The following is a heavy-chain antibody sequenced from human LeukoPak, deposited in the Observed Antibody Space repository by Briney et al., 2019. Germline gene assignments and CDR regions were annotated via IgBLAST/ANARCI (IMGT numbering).Heavy chain of an antibody. Sequence: GASVKVSCKASGYTFTGYYMHWVRQAPGQGLEWMGWINPNSGGTNHAQKFQGRVTMTRDTSISTAYMELSRLRSDDTAVYYCARAAITRTRHSWDYWGQGTLVTVSS. CDR1: GYTFTGYY. J-gene: IGHJ4*02. V-gene: IGHV1-2*02. CDR2: INPNSGGT. CDR3: ARAAITRTRHSWDY. D-gene: IGHD5-12*01.